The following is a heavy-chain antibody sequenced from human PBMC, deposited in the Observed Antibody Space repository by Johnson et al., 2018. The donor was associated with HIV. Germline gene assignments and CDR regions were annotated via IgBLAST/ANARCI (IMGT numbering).Heavy chain of an antibody. CDR1: GFRFSDHY. Sequence: QVQLVESGGGLVQPGGSLRLSCVASGFRFSDHYMSWIRQAPGKGLEWVSYISSSGTTIYSADSVKGRFTTSRDNTNNSLYLQMNSLRAEDTAVYYCARGFPRGGAFDIWGQGTMVTVSS. V-gene: IGHV3-11*04. CDR3: ARGFPRGGAFDI. CDR2: ISSSGTTI. D-gene: IGHD3-10*01. J-gene: IGHJ3*02.